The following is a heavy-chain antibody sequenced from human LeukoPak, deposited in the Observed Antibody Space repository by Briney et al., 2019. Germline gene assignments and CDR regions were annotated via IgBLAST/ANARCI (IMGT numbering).Heavy chain of an antibody. J-gene: IGHJ4*02. V-gene: IGHV4-59*08. CDR3: ARRLSGRTFDY. Sequence: SETLSLTCTVSGGSISSYYWSWIRQPPGKGLEWIGYIYYSGSTNYNPSLKSRVTISVDTSKNQFSLKLSSVTAADTAVHYCARRLSGRTFDYWGQGTLVTVSS. D-gene: IGHD3-10*01. CDR1: GGSISSYY. CDR2: IYYSGST.